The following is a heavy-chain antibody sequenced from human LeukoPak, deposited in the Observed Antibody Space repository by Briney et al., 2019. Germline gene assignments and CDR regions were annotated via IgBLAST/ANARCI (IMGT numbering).Heavy chain of an antibody. V-gene: IGHV4-59*02. Sequence: PSETLSLTCTVSGGSASSNYWSWIRQPPGKGLEWIGYIYYSGSTNYNPSLKSRVTISVDTSKNQFSLKLSSVTAADTAVYYCARDPNTAMGPGAFDIWGQGTMVTVSS. CDR2: IYYSGST. J-gene: IGHJ3*02. D-gene: IGHD5-18*01. CDR3: ARDPNTAMGPGAFDI. CDR1: GGSASSNY.